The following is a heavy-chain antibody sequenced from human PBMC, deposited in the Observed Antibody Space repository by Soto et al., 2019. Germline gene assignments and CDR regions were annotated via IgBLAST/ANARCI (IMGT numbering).Heavy chain of an antibody. D-gene: IGHD6-13*01. J-gene: IGHJ4*02. CDR1: GYTFTSYA. V-gene: IGHV1-3*01. Sequence: QVQLVQSGAEVKKPGASVKVSCKASGYTFTSYAMHWVRQAPGQRLEWMGWINAGNGNTKYSQKFQGRVTITRDTAASTAYMELSSLRSEDTAVYYCAREYSSSWPDYWGQGTLVTVSS. CDR2: INAGNGNT. CDR3: AREYSSSWPDY.